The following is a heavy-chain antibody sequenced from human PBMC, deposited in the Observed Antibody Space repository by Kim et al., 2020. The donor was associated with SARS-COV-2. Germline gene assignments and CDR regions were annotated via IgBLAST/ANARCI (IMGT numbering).Heavy chain of an antibody. CDR3: AKVGSVAVAGMGWFDP. D-gene: IGHD6-19*01. V-gene: IGHV3-23*01. J-gene: IGHJ5*02. CDR2: ISSSGGST. Sequence: GGSLRLSCAASGFTFSSYAMSWVRQAPGKGLEWVSAISSSGGSTYYADSVKGRFTISRDNSKNTLYLQVNSLRAEDTAVYYCAKVGSVAVAGMGWFDPWGQGTLVTVSS. CDR1: GFTFSSYA.